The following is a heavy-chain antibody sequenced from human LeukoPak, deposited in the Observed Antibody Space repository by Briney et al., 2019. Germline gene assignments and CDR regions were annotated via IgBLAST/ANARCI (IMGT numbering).Heavy chain of an antibody. CDR2: TYYRSKWYS. J-gene: IGHJ4*02. D-gene: IGHD3-22*01. CDR1: GDSVSSNRAA. CDR3: ARELPPVVKFYFDY. Sequence: SQTLSLTCAISGDSVSSNRAAWNWIRQSPSRGLEWLGRTYYRSKWYSDYAVSVKSRITINPNTSKNQFSLQLNSVTPEDTAVYYCARELPPVVKFYFDYWGQGTLVTVSS. V-gene: IGHV6-1*01.